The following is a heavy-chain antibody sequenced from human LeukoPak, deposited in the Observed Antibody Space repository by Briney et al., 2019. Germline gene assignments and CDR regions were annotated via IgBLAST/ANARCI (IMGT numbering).Heavy chain of an antibody. D-gene: IGHD2-2*01. Sequence: GRSLRLSCAASGFTFDDYAMHWVRQAPGKGLEWFSGISWNSGSIGYADSVKGRFTISRDNAKNSLYLQMNSLRAEDTALYYCAKASYCSSTSCFLFDYWGQGTLVTVSS. J-gene: IGHJ4*02. CDR1: GFTFDDYA. V-gene: IGHV3-9*01. CDR3: AKASYCSSTSCFLFDY. CDR2: ISWNSGSI.